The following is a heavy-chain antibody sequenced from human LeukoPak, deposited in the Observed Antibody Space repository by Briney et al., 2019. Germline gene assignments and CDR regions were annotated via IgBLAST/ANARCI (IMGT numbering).Heavy chain of an antibody. CDR2: IYYSGST. Sequence: SGTLSLTCTVSGDSINSLDLWSWVRQHPGKGLEWIGYIYYSGSTYYNPSLKSRVTISVDTSKNQFSLKLSSVTAADTAVYYCARGVRDIVVVVAAYFDYWGQGTLVTVSS. CDR1: GDSINSLDL. CDR3: ARGVRDIVVVVAAYFDY. J-gene: IGHJ4*02. D-gene: IGHD2-15*01. V-gene: IGHV4-31*03.